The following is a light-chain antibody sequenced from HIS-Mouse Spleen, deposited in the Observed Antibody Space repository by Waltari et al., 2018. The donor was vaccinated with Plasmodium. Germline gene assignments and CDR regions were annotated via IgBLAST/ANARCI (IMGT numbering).Light chain of an antibody. J-gene: IGLJ1*01. CDR2: DVS. Sequence: QSALTQPRSVSGSPGQSVPISCTGTSSDVGGYQYVSWYQQHPGKAPKPMIYDVSKRPSGVPDRFSGSKSGNTASLTISGLQAEDEADYYCCSYAGSYTYVFGTGTKVTVL. V-gene: IGLV2-11*01. CDR1: SSDVGGYQY. CDR3: CSYAGSYTYV.